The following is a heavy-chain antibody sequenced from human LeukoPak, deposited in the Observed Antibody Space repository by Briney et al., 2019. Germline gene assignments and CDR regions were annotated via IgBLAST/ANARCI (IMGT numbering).Heavy chain of an antibody. CDR1: GYTFTSYD. CDR2: MNPNSGNT. Sequence: ASVKVSCKASGYTFTSYDINWVRQATGQGLEWMGWMNPNSGNTGYAQKFQGRVAMTRNTSISTAYMELSSLRSEDTAVYYCARDSWELPNWFDPWGQGTLVTVSS. V-gene: IGHV1-8*01. CDR3: ARDSWELPNWFDP. D-gene: IGHD1-26*01. J-gene: IGHJ5*02.